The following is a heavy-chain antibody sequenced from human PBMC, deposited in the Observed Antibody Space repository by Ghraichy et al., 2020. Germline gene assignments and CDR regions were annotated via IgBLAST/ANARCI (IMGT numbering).Heavy chain of an antibody. CDR2: IRYDGSNK. D-gene: IGHD3-22*01. J-gene: IGHJ4*02. CDR1: GFTFSSYG. V-gene: IGHV3-30*02. CDR3: AKDDRYYDSSGYYYSVDY. Sequence: GESLNISCAASGFTFSSYGMHWVRQAPGKGLEWVAFIRYDGSNKYYADSVKGRFTISRDNSKNTLYLQMNSLRAEDTAVYYCAKDDRYYDSSGYYYSVDYWGQGTLVTVSS.